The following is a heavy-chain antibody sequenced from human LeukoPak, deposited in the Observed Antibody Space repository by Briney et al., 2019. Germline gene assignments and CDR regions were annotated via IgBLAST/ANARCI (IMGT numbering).Heavy chain of an antibody. V-gene: IGHV3-23*01. D-gene: IGHD5-24*01. CDR3: AKYEMLDYHYFGMDF. CDR1: GFTFSSYA. J-gene: IGHJ6*02. CDR2: ISDSGGST. Sequence: GGSLRLSCAASGFTFSSYAMSWVRQAPGKGLEWVSPISDSGGSTFYADSVKGRFTLSRDSSKNTLYLQMNRLSAEHTAVYYCAKYEMLDYHYFGMDFWGQGTRSPSP.